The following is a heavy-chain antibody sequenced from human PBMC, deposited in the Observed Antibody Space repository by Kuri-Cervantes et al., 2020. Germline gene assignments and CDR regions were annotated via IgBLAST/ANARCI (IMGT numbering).Heavy chain of an antibody. Sequence: GGSLRLSCAASGFTFSSYGMHWVRQAPGKGLEWVAVISYDGSNKYYADSVKGRFTISRDNSKNTLYLQMNSLRAEDAAVYYCAKDHSSSWYYFDYWGQGTLVTVSS. CDR2: ISYDGSNK. CDR1: GFTFSSYG. V-gene: IGHV3-30*18. J-gene: IGHJ4*02. CDR3: AKDHSSSWYYFDY. D-gene: IGHD6-13*01.